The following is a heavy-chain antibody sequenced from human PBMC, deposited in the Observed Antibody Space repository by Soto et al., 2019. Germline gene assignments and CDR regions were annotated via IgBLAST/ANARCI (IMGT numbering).Heavy chain of an antibody. CDR1: GFSLTTSGVG. CDR2: IYWDDAK. J-gene: IGHJ5*02. Sequence: QITLKESGPTLVKPTQTLTLTCSFSGFSLTTSGVGVGWIRQPPGKALEWLALIYWDDAKGYSPSLKNRLTITKHTPKNQVVITRTNMDPVDTATYFCAHRQKSADCNYGTCRNWFGPWCKGILVTVSS. CDR3: AHRQKSADCNYGTCRNWFGP. D-gene: IGHD2-8*01. V-gene: IGHV2-5*02.